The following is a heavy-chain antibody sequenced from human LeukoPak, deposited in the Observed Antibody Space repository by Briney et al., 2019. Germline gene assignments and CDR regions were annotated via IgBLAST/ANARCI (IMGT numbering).Heavy chain of an antibody. Sequence: PSETLSLTCSVSGTPISDYSWSWIRQPPGKGLEWIGHVFYNGSANYNPSLKSRFTISTDTSKNQFSLQLTSLTAADTAVYYCARAGGVKTAALDLDRWGQGTLVTVSS. V-gene: IGHV4-59*13. CDR3: ARAGGVKTAALDLDR. D-gene: IGHD6-25*01. J-gene: IGHJ5*02. CDR2: VFYNGSA. CDR1: GTPISDYS.